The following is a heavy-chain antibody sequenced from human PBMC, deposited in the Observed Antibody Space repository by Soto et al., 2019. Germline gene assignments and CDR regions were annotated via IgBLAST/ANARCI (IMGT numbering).Heavy chain of an antibody. D-gene: IGHD3-16*02. CDR3: ARTNYDYVWGSYRFDY. CDR1: GGSINSGDYY. J-gene: IGHJ4*02. CDR2: ISYSGTT. V-gene: IGHV4-30-4*01. Sequence: TLSLTCTVSGGSINSGDYYWSWIRQPPGKGLEWIGYISYSGTTYYKPSLRSRITISLDTSKNQFSLRLASVTAADTAVYYCARTNYDYVWGSYRFDYWGQGTLVTVSS.